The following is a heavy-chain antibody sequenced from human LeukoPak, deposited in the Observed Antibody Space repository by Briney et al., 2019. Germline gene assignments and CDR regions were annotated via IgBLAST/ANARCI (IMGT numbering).Heavy chain of an antibody. V-gene: IGHV3-48*02. Sequence: GGSLRLSCADSGFTFHRKGLKWLGQAPGKGLEWVSYISSSSGTIYYADSVKGRFTISRDNAKNSLYLQMNSLCDEDAAVYYCAREWVNDYWGQGTLVTVSS. D-gene: IGHD1-26*01. CDR1: GFTFHRKG. CDR3: AREWVNDY. J-gene: IGHJ4*02. CDR2: ISSSSGTI.